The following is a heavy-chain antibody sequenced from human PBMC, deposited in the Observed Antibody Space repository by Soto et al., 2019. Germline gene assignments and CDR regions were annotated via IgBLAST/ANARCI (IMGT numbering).Heavy chain of an antibody. J-gene: IGHJ6*02. D-gene: IGHD2-2*02. CDR2: ISYDGSNK. Sequence: QVQLVESGGGVVQPGRSLRLSCAASGFTFSSYGMHWLRQAPGKGLEWVAVISYDGSNKYYADSVKGRINISRDNSKNTLYLQMNSLRAEDTAVYYCAKTYTFPYYFGMDVWGQGTTVTVSS. CDR1: GFTFSSYG. V-gene: IGHV3-30*18. CDR3: AKTYTFPYYFGMDV.